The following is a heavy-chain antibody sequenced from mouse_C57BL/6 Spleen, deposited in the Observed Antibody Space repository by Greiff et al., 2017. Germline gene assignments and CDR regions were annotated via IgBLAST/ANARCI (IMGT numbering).Heavy chain of an antibody. CDR1: GYAFTNYL. Sequence: QVQLKQSGAELVRPGTSVKVSCKASGYAFTNYLIEWVKQRPGQGLEWIGVINPGSGGTNYNEKFKGKATLTADKSSSTAYMQLSSLTSEDSAVYFCARRDYDEGFAYWGQGTLVTVSA. J-gene: IGHJ3*01. V-gene: IGHV1-54*01. D-gene: IGHD2-4*01. CDR3: ARRDYDEGFAY. CDR2: INPGSGGT.